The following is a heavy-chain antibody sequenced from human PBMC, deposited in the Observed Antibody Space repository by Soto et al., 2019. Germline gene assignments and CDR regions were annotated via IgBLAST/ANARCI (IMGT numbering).Heavy chain of an antibody. V-gene: IGHV4-31*03. Sequence: SETLSLTCTVSGGSISSGGYYWSWIRQHPGKGLEWIGYIYYSGSTYYNPSLKSRVTISVDTSKNQFSLKLSSVTAADTAVYYCARDITMVRGVLNWFDPWGQGTLVTVSS. CDR2: IYYSGST. CDR1: GGSISSGGYY. J-gene: IGHJ5*02. CDR3: ARDITMVRGVLNWFDP. D-gene: IGHD3-10*01.